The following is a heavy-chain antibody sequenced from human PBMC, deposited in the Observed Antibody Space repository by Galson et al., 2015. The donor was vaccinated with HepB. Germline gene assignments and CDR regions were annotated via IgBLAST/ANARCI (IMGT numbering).Heavy chain of an antibody. V-gene: IGHV3-30-3*01. J-gene: IGHJ4*02. CDR3: ARSYYDFWSGYPPVGY. CDR2: ISYDGSSK. Sequence: SLRLSCAASGFTFSSYAMHWVRQAPGKGLEWVAVISYDGSSKYYADSVKGRFTISRDNSKNTLYLQMNSLRAEDTAVYYCARSYYDFWSGYPPVGYWGQGTLVTVSS. CDR1: GFTFSSYA. D-gene: IGHD3-3*01.